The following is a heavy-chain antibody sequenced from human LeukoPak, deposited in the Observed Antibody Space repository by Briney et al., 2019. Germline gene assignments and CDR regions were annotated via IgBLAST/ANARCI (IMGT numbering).Heavy chain of an antibody. CDR2: ISYDASNK. J-gene: IGHJ4*02. Sequence: PGGALRLSCAASGFTFSSYGMHWVRQAPGKGLEWVALISYDASNKYYADSVKGRFTISRDKSKNTLYLQMNSLRVEDTAVYYCAKDENPGMAVAGTAADYWGQGTLVTVSS. V-gene: IGHV3-30*18. D-gene: IGHD6-19*01. CDR1: GFTFSSYG. CDR3: AKDENPGMAVAGTAADY.